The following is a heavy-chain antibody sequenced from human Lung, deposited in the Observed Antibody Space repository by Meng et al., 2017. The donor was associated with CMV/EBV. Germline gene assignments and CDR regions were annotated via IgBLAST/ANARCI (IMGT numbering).Heavy chain of an antibody. D-gene: IGHD2-2*01. CDR1: GFTFSSYA. Sequence: GGSLRLXCAASGFTFSSYAMTWVRQAPGKGLEWVSVISGGGGSTYYADSVKGRFTISRDNSKNTLYLQVNSLRAEDTAVYYCARATLEYCSSTSCYPFDDWXQGTLVTVSS. J-gene: IGHJ4*02. CDR2: ISGGGGST. CDR3: ARATLEYCSSTSCYPFDD. V-gene: IGHV3-23*01.